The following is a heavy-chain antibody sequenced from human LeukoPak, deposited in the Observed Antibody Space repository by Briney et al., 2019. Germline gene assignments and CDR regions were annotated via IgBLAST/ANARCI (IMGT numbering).Heavy chain of an antibody. CDR1: GFTFSSYK. J-gene: IGHJ3*02. CDR3: GRDTVGYGGAFDI. D-gene: IGHD4-11*01. CDR2: ISYDGSNK. Sequence: GGSLRLSCVASGFTFSSYKMHWVRQAPGKGLEWVSDISYDGSNKYYADSVKGRSTISRDNSKNTLYLQENSLRPEDTAVYYCGRDTVGYGGAFDIWGQGTMVTVSS. V-gene: IGHV3-30-3*01.